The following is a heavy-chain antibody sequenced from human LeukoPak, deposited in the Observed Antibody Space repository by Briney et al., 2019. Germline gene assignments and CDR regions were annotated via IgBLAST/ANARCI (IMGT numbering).Heavy chain of an antibody. D-gene: IGHD3-10*01. CDR2: ISYDGSNK. CDR3: ARDLYYYGSGSLPDY. CDR1: GFTFSNYA. V-gene: IGHV3-30-3*01. J-gene: IGHJ4*02. Sequence: GGSLRLSCAASGFTFSNYAMHWVRQPPGKGLEWVALISYDGSNKYYADSVKDRFTISRDNSKNTMYLQMNSLRAEDTAVYYCARDLYYYGSGSLPDYWGQGTLVTVSS.